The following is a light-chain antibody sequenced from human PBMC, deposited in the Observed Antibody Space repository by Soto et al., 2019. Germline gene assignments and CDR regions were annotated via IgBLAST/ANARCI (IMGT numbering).Light chain of an antibody. CDR2: ENN. J-gene: IGLJ3*02. V-gene: IGLV1-51*02. CDR3: GTWDSNGSIGV. CDR1: SSNIGNNY. Sequence: QSVLTQPPSVSAAPGQKVTISFSGSSSNIGNNYVSWYQQLPGTAPKLLIDENNKRPSGIPDRFSGSKSGRSATLGMSGLQTGDEADYYYGTWDSNGSIGVFGAGTALTVL.